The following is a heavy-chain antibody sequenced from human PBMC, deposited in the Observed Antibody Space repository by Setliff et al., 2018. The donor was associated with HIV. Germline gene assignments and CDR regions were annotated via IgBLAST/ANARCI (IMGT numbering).Heavy chain of an antibody. CDR1: GGSISNGAYY. Sequence: PSETLSLTCTFSGGSISNGAYYWSWFRQHPGKGLEWIGYIYYSDITYYNPSLESRVTISVDTSKNQFSLKLSSVTAADTAVYYCARMTYYYDSSGYRENWFDPWGQGTLVTVS. D-gene: IGHD3-22*01. J-gene: IGHJ5*02. CDR2: IYYSDIT. V-gene: IGHV4-31*03. CDR3: ARMTYYYDSSGYRENWFDP.